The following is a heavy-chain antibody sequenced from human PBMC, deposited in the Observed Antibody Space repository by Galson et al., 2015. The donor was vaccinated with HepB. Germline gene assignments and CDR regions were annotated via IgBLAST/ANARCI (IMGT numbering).Heavy chain of an antibody. J-gene: IGHJ5*02. CDR3: ATRTAAAVTWFGP. CDR1: GYSFTNYW. CDR2: IYPGDSDT. D-gene: IGHD6-13*01. Sequence: QSGAEVKKPGESLKISCKGSGYSFTNYWIGWVRQMPGKGLEWMGIIYPGDSDTRYSPSFQGQVTISADKSISTAYLQWSSLKASDTAVYYCATRTAAAVTWFGPWGQGTLVTVSS. V-gene: IGHV5-51*01.